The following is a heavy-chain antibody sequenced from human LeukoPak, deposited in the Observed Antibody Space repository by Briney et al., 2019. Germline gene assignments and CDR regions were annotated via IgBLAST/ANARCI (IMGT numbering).Heavy chain of an antibody. CDR1: GFNFTGYW. CDR3: ARGRGLGELAVASFDS. CDR2: LYSDGRSL. D-gene: IGHD6-19*01. Sequence: GGSLRLSCAGSGFNFTGYWMHWVRQAPGKGLEWISRLYSDGRSLTYADSVMGRFTISRDNAKNMLYLQMNSLRAEDTAVYYCARGRGLGELAVASFDSWGQGILVTVSS. V-gene: IGHV3-74*03. J-gene: IGHJ4*02.